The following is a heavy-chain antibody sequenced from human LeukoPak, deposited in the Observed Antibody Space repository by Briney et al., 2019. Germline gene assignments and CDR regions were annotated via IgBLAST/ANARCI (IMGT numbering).Heavy chain of an antibody. CDR3: AKSRDGYNSAYFGY. Sequence: SETLSLTCTVSGGSISSYYWSWIRQPPGKGLEWIGYIYYSGSTNYNPSLKSRVTISVDTSKNQFSLKLSSVTAADTAVYYCAKSRDGYNSAYFGYWGQGTLVTVSS. D-gene: IGHD5-24*01. V-gene: IGHV4-59*01. CDR1: GGSISSYY. J-gene: IGHJ4*02. CDR2: IYYSGST.